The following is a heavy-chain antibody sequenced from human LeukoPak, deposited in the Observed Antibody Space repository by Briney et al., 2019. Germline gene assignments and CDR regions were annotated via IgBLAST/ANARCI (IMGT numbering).Heavy chain of an antibody. CDR3: AKSGRYCTAGSCYQEASLDY. Sequence: GGSLRLSCAASGFTFSNYGMSWVRQAPGKGLEWVSAITGGAASTNYADSVKGRFTVSRDNSKNTLHLQMNSLRADDTAVYYCAKSGRYCTAGSCYQEASLDYWGQGTLVTVSS. V-gene: IGHV3-23*01. D-gene: IGHD2-15*01. CDR2: ITGGAAST. J-gene: IGHJ4*02. CDR1: GFTFSNYG.